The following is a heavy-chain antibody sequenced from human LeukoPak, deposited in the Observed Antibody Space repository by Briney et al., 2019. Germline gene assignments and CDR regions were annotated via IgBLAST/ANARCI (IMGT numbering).Heavy chain of an antibody. CDR3: ARIKFLWGPFDY. CDR1: GFTFSDYG. Sequence: GGSLRLSCAASGFTFSDYGMHWVRQAPGKGLEWVALIWYDGTNKYYADFVKGRFTISRDNSKDTLYLQMNSLRADDTAVYYCARIKFLWGPFDYWGQGTLVTVSS. D-gene: IGHD7-27*01. CDR2: IWYDGTNK. V-gene: IGHV3-30*02. J-gene: IGHJ4*02.